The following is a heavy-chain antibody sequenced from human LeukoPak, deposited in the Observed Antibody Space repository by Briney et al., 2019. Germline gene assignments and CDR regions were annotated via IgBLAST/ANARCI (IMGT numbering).Heavy chain of an antibody. J-gene: IGHJ5*02. CDR3: ARASYCSSTSCYFTKYNWFDP. V-gene: IGHV1-18*01. D-gene: IGHD2-2*01. CDR1: GYTFTSYG. CDR2: IRAYNGNT. Sequence: ASVKVSCKASGYTFTSYGISWVRQAPGQGLEWMGWIRAYNGNTNYAQKLQGRVTMTTDTSTSTAYMELRSLRSDDTAVYYCARASYCSSTSCYFTKYNWFDPWGQGTLVTVSS.